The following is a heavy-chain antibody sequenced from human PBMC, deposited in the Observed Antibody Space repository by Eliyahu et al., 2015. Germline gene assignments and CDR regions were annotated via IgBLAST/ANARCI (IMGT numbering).Heavy chain of an antibody. D-gene: IGHD5-12*01. CDR2: IDWDDDK. Sequence: QVTLRESGPALVMPTQTLTLTCTFSGFSLTTTGMCVSWVRQPPGKALEWLARIDWDDDKYYTTSLRTRLTVSKDTSKNQVVPAMTNVDPVDTATYFCARTLLVDRVIAHGMDMWGQGTTVTVSS. CDR3: ARTLLVDRVIAHGMDM. CDR1: GFSLTTTGMC. V-gene: IGHV2-70*13. J-gene: IGHJ6*02.